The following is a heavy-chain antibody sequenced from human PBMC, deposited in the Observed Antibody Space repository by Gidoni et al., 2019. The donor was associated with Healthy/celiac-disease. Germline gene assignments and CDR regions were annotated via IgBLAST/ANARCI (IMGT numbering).Heavy chain of an antibody. CDR3: ARDRPYSNYGLI. V-gene: IGHV4-31*03. Sequence: QVQLQESGPGLVKPSQTRSLNCTVPGGAISSGGYYWSWIRQHPGKGLEWIGYIYYSGSTYYNPSLKSRVTISVDTSKNQFSLKLSSVTAADTAVYYCARDRPYSNYGLIWGQGTLVTVSS. CDR1: GGAISSGGYY. D-gene: IGHD4-4*01. J-gene: IGHJ4*02. CDR2: IYYSGST.